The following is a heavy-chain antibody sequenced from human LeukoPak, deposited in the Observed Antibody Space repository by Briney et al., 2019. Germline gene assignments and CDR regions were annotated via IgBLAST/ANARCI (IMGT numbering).Heavy chain of an antibody. Sequence: GGSLRLSCAASGFTVSSNYMSWVRQAPGKGLEWVSVIYSGGSTYYADSVKGRFTISRDNSKNTLYLQMNSLRAEDTAVYYCARGRRIAVAGTAFLSSDDWGRGTLVTVSS. V-gene: IGHV3-66*01. J-gene: IGHJ4*01. CDR1: GFTVSSNY. D-gene: IGHD6-19*01. CDR2: IYSGGST. CDR3: ARGRRIAVAGTAFLSSDD.